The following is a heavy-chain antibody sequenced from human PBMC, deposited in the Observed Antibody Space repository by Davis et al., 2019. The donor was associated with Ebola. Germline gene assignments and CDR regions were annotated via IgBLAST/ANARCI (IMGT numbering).Heavy chain of an antibody. J-gene: IGHJ4*02. D-gene: IGHD2-8*02. V-gene: IGHV1-58*01. CDR3: ARDLACTGGVCYEYYFDY. Sequence: SVKVSCKASGFTFTSSAVQWVRQARGQRLEWIGWIVVGSGNTNYAQKFQERVTITRDTSASTAYMELSSLRSEDTAVYYCARDLACTGGVCYEYYFDYWGQGTLVTVSS. CDR1: GFTFTSSA. CDR2: IVVGSGNT.